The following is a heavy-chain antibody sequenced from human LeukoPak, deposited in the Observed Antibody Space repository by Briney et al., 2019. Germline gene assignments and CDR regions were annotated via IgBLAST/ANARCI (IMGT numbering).Heavy chain of an antibody. D-gene: IGHD4-17*01. V-gene: IGHV4-34*01. CDR2: INHSGST. CDR1: GGSFSGYY. Sequence: SETLSLTCAVYGGSFSGYYWSWIRQPPGKGLEWIGEINHSGSTNYNPSLKSRVTISVDTSKNQFSLKLSSVTAADTAVYYCARGAMTTVTNYYYGMDVWGQGTTVTVSS. J-gene: IGHJ6*02. CDR3: ARGAMTTVTNYYYGMDV.